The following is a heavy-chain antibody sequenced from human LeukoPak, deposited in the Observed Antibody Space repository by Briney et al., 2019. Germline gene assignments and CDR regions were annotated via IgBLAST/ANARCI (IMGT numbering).Heavy chain of an antibody. J-gene: IGHJ4*02. CDR2: VNPYNGDT. Sequence: ASVKVSCTPSGYPFTASGLTWIRQAPGQGLEWMGWVNPYNGDTTYAQSLQGRVTMTTDASTSTAYMELRSLRSDDTAVYYCTRGGVNNNLLDFWGQGTLVTVSS. CDR1: GYPFTASG. CDR3: TRGGVNNNLLDF. V-gene: IGHV1-18*01. D-gene: IGHD3-10*01.